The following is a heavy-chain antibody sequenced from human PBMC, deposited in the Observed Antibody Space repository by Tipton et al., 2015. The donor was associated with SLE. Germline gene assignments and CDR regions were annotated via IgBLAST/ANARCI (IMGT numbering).Heavy chain of an antibody. CDR1: GFTFSSYA. V-gene: IGHV4-38-2*01. Sequence: LRLSCAASGFTFSSYAMSWVRQAPGKGLEWIGSINFERTTYYSPSLKSRVTISVDTSKNQFSLKLSSVTAADTAVYYCARAQPSSWHPFDYWGQGTLVTVSS. J-gene: IGHJ4*02. CDR3: ARAQPSSWHPFDY. CDR2: INFERTT. D-gene: IGHD6-13*01.